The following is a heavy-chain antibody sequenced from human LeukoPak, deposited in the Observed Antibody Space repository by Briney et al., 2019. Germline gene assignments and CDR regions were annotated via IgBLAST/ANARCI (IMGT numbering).Heavy chain of an antibody. CDR2: ISWNSGSI. CDR1: GFTFDDYA. D-gene: IGHD1-14*01. V-gene: IGHV3-9*01. Sequence: GRSLRLSCAASGFTFDDYAMHWVRQAPGKGLEWVSGISWNSGSIGYADSVKGRFTISRDNAKNSLYLQMNSLRAEDTAVYYCAKDIQGNQGLDVWGKGTTVTVSS. CDR3: AKDIQGNQGLDV. J-gene: IGHJ6*04.